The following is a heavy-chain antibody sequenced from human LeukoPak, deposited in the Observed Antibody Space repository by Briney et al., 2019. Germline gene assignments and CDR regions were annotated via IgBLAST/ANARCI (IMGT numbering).Heavy chain of an antibody. D-gene: IGHD3-9*01. CDR1: GYTFTSYG. Sequence: ASVKVSCKASGYTFTSYGISWVRQAPGQGLEWMGWINTNTGNPTYAQGFTGRFVFSLDTSVSTAYLQISSLKAEDTAVYYCARDYDILTGYSPLYYFDYWGQGTLVTVSS. J-gene: IGHJ4*02. CDR2: INTNTGNP. V-gene: IGHV7-4-1*02. CDR3: ARDYDILTGYSPLYYFDY.